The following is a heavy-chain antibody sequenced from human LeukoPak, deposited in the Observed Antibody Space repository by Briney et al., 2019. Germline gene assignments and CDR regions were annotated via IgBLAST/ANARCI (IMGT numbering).Heavy chain of an antibody. CDR2: LFGGGST. CDR3: ARDGGVPVAYYFDY. J-gene: IGHJ4*02. D-gene: IGHD2-2*01. CDR1: GFTVSSNY. V-gene: IGHV3-53*04. Sequence: GGSLRLSCVASGFTVSSNYMTWVRQAPGKGLEWVSILFGGGSTYYADSVKGRFTISRHNSKNTLYLQMNSLRPEDTAIYYCARDGGVPVAYYFDYWGQGTLVTVSS.